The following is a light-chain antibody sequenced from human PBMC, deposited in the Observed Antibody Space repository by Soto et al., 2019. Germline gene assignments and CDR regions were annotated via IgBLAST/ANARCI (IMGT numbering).Light chain of an antibody. CDR3: AAWDDSLNGPV. CDR2: DTN. CDR1: SSNIGLND. Sequence: QSVLTQPPSASGTPGQTVTISCSGSSSNIGLNDVHWYRQLSGTAPQILIYDTNQQATGVPDRFSDSRSGTSASLAIHGLQSEDEADYHCAAWDDSLNGPVFGGGTKLTVL. J-gene: IGLJ2*01. V-gene: IGLV1-44*01.